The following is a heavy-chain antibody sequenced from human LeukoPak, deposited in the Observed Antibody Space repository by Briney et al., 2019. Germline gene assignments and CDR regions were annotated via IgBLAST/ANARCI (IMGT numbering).Heavy chain of an antibody. CDR3: AREMEMEQYDAFDI. CDR2: INHRGST. J-gene: IGHJ3*02. V-gene: IGHV4-34*01. D-gene: IGHD1/OR15-1a*01. CDR1: GGSFSGYY. Sequence: KPSETLSLTCAVYGGSFSGYYWSWIRQPPGRGLEWIGEINHRGSTNYNPSLKSRVTISIDTSKKQFSLKVTSVTAADTAVYYCAREMEMEQYDAFDIWGQGEMVTVSS.